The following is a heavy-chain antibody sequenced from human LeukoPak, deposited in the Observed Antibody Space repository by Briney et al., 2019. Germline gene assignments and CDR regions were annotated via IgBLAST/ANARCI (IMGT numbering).Heavy chain of an antibody. CDR3: ARGLNRNDYGDYGY. V-gene: IGHV4-59*01. D-gene: IGHD4-17*01. CDR1: GGSISSYY. CDR2: IYHTGST. Sequence: SETLSLTCTVSGGSISSYYWSWIRQPPGKGLEWIGYIYHTGSTSYNPSLKGRVTISVDTSKNQFSLRLSSVTAADTAVYYCARGLNRNDYGDYGYWGQGTLVTVSS. J-gene: IGHJ4*02.